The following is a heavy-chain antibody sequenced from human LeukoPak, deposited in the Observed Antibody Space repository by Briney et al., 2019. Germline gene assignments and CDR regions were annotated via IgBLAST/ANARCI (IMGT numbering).Heavy chain of an antibody. D-gene: IGHD1-26*01. CDR2: INPNGGGT. CDR1: GYTFTGYY. Sequence: ASVKVSCKASGYTFTGYYMHWVRQAPGQGREGMGWINPNGGGTNYAHKLQGRVTMTTDTSTSTGYMDMRSLRSDVTAVYYCARDFPPPRSYDRSNAFDIWGQGTMVTVSS. CDR3: ARDFPPPRSYDRSNAFDI. V-gene: IGHV1-2*07. J-gene: IGHJ3*02.